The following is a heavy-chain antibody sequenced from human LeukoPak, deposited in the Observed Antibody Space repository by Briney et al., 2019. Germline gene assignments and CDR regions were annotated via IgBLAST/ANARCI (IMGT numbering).Heavy chain of an antibody. J-gene: IGHJ3*02. CDR3: ARRLASHCSSTSCYGAFDI. V-gene: IGHV5-51*01. Sequence: KSGESLKISCKGSGYSFTSYWIGWVRQMPGKGLEWMGIIYPGDSDTRYSPSFQGQVTISADKSISTAYLQWSSLKASDTAMYYCARRLASHCSSTSCYGAFDIWGQGTMVTASS. D-gene: IGHD2-2*01. CDR2: IYPGDSDT. CDR1: GYSFTSYW.